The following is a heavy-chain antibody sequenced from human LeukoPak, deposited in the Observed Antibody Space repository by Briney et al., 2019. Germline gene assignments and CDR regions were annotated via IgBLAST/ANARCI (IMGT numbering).Heavy chain of an antibody. V-gene: IGHV3-21*01. Sequence: GGSLRLSCAASGFTFSSYSMNWVRQAPGKGLEWVSSISSSSSYIYYADSVKGRFTISRDNAKNSLYLQMNSLRAEDTAVCYCARDRLWFGELSQALYYYYMDVWGKGTTVTISS. D-gene: IGHD3-10*01. CDR2: ISSSSSYI. CDR3: ARDRLWFGELSQALYYYYMDV. J-gene: IGHJ6*03. CDR1: GFTFSSYS.